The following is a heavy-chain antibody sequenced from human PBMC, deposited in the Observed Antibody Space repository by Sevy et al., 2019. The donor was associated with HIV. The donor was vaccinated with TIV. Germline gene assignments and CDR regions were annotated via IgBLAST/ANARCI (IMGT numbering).Heavy chain of an antibody. V-gene: IGHV3-49*03. Sequence: GGSLRLSCTGSGFTFGDYAMSWFRQAPGMGLEWVGFIRSKGYGGATEYAGSVKGRFTISRDDSKSIADLQMNSLKTEDTAVYYCTRGYYYDSSGYSDYWGQGTLVTVSS. D-gene: IGHD3-22*01. CDR1: GFTFGDYA. CDR2: IRSKGYGGAT. CDR3: TRGYYYDSSGYSDY. J-gene: IGHJ4*02.